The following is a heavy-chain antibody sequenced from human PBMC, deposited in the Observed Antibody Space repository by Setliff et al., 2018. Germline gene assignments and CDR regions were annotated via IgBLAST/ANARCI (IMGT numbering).Heavy chain of an antibody. Sequence: SVKVSCKSSGGTFVNYAFSWVRQAPGQGLEWMGGIIPVLGKRNYAQRVQGRVTIAADKYTNTVYMELKTLTSEDTAMYFCARSDPHITMSGDYYYHMDVWGTGTTVTVS. CDR2: IIPVLGKR. V-gene: IGHV1-69*10. J-gene: IGHJ6*03. CDR1: GGTFVNYA. CDR3: ARSDPHITMSGDYYYHMDV. D-gene: IGHD1-20*01.